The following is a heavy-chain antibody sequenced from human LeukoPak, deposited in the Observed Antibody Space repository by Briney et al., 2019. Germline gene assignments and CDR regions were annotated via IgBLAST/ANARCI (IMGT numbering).Heavy chain of an antibody. Sequence: ASVKVSCKVSGYTLTELSMHWVRQAPGKGLEWVGGFDPEDGETIYAQKFQGRVTMTEDTSTDTAYMELSSLRSEDTAVYYCAVTTQAANALYYFDYWGQGTLVTVSS. CDR2: FDPEDGET. J-gene: IGHJ4*02. D-gene: IGHD4-17*01. CDR3: AVTTQAANALYYFDY. V-gene: IGHV1-24*01. CDR1: GYTLTELS.